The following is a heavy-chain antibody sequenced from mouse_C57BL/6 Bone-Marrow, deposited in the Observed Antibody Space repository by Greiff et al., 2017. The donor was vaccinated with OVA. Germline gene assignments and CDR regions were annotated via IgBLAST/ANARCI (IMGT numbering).Heavy chain of an antibody. D-gene: IGHD3-2*02. CDR2: IRNKANNHAT. CDR1: GFTFSDAW. J-gene: IGHJ3*01. CDR3: TMPTQVAY. Sequence: EVQGVESGGGLVQPGGSLKLSCAASGFTFSDAWMDWVRQSPEKGLEWVADIRNKANNHATYYAESVQGRFTISRYDSTSRVYLQMNSLRASDTGIYYCTMPTQVAYWGKGTLVTVSA. V-gene: IGHV6-6*01.